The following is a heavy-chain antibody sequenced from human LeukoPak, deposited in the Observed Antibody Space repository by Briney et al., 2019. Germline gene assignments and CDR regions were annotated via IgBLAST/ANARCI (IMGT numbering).Heavy chain of an antibody. CDR2: IIPIFGTA. D-gene: IGHD1-26*01. Sequence: GASVKVSCKASGGTFSSYAISWVRQAPGQGLEWMGGIIPIFGTADYAQKFQGRVTITTDESTGTAYMELSSLRSEDTAVYYCARGFGSYYFDYWGQGTLVTVSS. V-gene: IGHV1-69*05. CDR1: GGTFSSYA. J-gene: IGHJ4*02. CDR3: ARGFGSYYFDY.